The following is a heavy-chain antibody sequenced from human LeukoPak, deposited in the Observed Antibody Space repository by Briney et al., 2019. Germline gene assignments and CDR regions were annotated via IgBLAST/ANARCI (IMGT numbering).Heavy chain of an antibody. CDR3: ARWDYSNYYYGMDV. V-gene: IGHV4-59*01. J-gene: IGHJ6*02. Sequence: SETLSLTCTVSGGSISSYYWSWIRQPPGKGLEWIGYIYYSGSTNYNPSLKSRGTISVDTAKNQFSLKLSSVTAADTAVYYCARWDYSNYYYGMDVWGQGTTVTVSS. CDR2: IYYSGST. CDR1: GGSISSYY. D-gene: IGHD4-4*01.